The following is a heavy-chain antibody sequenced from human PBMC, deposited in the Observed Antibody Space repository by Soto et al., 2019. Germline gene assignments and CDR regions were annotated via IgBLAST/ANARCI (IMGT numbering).Heavy chain of an antibody. Sequence: QVQLVQSGAEVKKPGSSVKVSCKASGGTFSSYAISWVRQAPGQGLEWMGGIIPIFGTANYAKKFQGRVTITADESTSTAYMERSSLRSEDTAVYYCALHYGSGSNYYYDGMDVWGQGTTVTVSS. CDR1: GGTFSSYA. CDR3: ALHYGSGSNYYYDGMDV. J-gene: IGHJ6*02. CDR2: IIPIFGTA. V-gene: IGHV1-69*12. D-gene: IGHD3-10*01.